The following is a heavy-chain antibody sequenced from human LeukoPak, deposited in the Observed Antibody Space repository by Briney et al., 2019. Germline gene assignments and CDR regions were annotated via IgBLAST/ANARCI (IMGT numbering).Heavy chain of an antibody. CDR3: ARSGPLYTRAFDT. V-gene: IGHV4-34*01. J-gene: IGHJ3*02. D-gene: IGHD3-16*01. CDR1: GGSFSGYY. CDR2: INHSGST. Sequence: SETLSLTCAVYGGSFSGYYWSWIRHPPGKGRECIGEINHSGSTNYNPSLKSRVTISVGTSKNQFSLKLSSVTAADTAVYYCARSGPLYTRAFDTWGQGTMVTVSS.